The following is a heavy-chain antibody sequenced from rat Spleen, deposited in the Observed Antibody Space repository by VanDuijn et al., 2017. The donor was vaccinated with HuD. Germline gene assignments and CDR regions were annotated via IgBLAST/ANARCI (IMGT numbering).Heavy chain of an antibody. CDR1: GLSFSDYY. D-gene: IGHD4-3*01. J-gene: IGHJ2*01. Sequence: EVQMVESGGGLVQPGRSLKLSCAASGLSFSDYYMAWVRQAPTKGLEWVASISYDGGSTYFRDSVKGRFTISRDNAKSTLYLQMDSLRSEDTATYYCTRHNSGYGYFDYWGQGVMVTVSS. CDR2: ISYDGGST. V-gene: IGHV5-7*01. CDR3: TRHNSGYGYFDY.